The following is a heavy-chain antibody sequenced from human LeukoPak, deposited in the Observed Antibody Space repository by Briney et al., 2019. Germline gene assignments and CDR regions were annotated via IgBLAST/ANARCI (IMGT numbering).Heavy chain of an antibody. Sequence: GGSLRLSCAASGFTFSSYGMSWVRQAPGKGLEWVSAISGSGGSTYYADSVKGRFTISRDNAKNSLYLQMNSLRAEDTAVYYCARESSSGWFDYWGQGTLVTVSS. CDR2: ISGSGGST. CDR3: ARESSSGWFDY. V-gene: IGHV3-23*01. J-gene: IGHJ4*02. D-gene: IGHD6-19*01. CDR1: GFTFSSYG.